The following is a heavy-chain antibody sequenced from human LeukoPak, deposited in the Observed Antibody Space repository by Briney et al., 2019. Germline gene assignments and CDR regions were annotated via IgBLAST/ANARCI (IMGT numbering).Heavy chain of an antibody. CDR3: ARPVPAASDAFDI. Sequence: SVKVSCKASGGTFSSYAISWVRQAPGQGLEWMGGIIPIFGTANYAQKFQGRVTITADESTSTAYMELSSLRSDDTAVYYCARPVPAASDAFDIWGQGTMVTVSS. D-gene: IGHD2-2*01. V-gene: IGHV1-69*13. CDR2: IIPIFGTA. J-gene: IGHJ3*02. CDR1: GGTFSSYA.